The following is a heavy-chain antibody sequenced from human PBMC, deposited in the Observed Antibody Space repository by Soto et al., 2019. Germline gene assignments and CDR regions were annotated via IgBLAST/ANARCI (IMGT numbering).Heavy chain of an antibody. CDR2: TYYRSKWYN. CDR1: GDSVSSNSAA. Sequence: SQTLSLTCAISGDSVSSNSAAWNWIRQSPSRGLEWLGRTYYRSKWYNDYAVSVKSRITIKPDTSKNQFSLQLNSVTPEDTAVYYCARAQAPHDADDCLDYWAQGTLVPVSS. D-gene: IGHD2-21*02. J-gene: IGHJ4*02. CDR3: ARAQAPHDADDCLDY. V-gene: IGHV6-1*01.